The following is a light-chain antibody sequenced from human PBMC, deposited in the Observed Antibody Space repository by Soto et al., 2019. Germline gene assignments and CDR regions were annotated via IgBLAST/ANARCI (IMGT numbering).Light chain of an antibody. CDR3: QQHGSWGIT. Sequence: ETVLTQSPGTLSLSPGERATLSCRASQSVSILLAWYQQKPGLAPRLILYDTSFRATGIPDRFSGSGSGTDFTLTISRLDPEDFAVYYCQQHGSWGITFGPGTKVDIK. CDR1: QSVSIL. J-gene: IGKJ3*01. V-gene: IGKV3D-20*01. CDR2: DTS.